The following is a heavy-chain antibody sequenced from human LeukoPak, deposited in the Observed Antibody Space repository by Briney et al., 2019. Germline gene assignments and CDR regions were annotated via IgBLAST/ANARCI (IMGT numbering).Heavy chain of an antibody. CDR1: GYTFTSYY. CDR2: INPSGGST. CDR3: ARDSPSRSGTRYFDY. V-gene: IGHV1-46*01. J-gene: IGHJ4*02. D-gene: IGHD3-10*01. Sequence: GGSVNVSCKASGYTFTSYYMHWVRQAPGQGLEWMGIINPSGGSTSYAQKFQGRVTMTGDTSTSTVYMELSSLRSEDTAVYYCARDSPSRSGTRYFDYWGQGTLDTVSS.